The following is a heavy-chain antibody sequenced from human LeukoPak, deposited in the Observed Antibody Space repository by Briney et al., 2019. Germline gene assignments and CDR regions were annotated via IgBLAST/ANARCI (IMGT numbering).Heavy chain of an antibody. Sequence: SETLSLTCSVSGGSISSSSYYWGWIRQPPGKGLEWIGSVYYTGASYYNPSLKSRVTISIDTSKKHFSLKLTSVTAADTAVYYCARGAPPQNWGQGTLVTVSS. CDR2: VYYTGAS. J-gene: IGHJ4*02. CDR1: GGSISSSSYY. V-gene: IGHV4-39*07. CDR3: ARGAPPQN.